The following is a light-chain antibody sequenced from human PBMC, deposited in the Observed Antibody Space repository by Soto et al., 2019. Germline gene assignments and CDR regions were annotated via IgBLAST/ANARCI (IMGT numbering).Light chain of an antibody. CDR3: QHYNSYSEA. V-gene: IGKV1-5*03. J-gene: IGKJ1*01. CDR2: KAS. CDR1: QTISSW. Sequence: DIQMTQSPSTLSGSVGDIVTITCXASQTISSWLAWYXXKPGKXXKXXIYKASTLKSGVPSRFSGSGSGTELTLTISSLQPDDFATYYCQHYNSYSEAFGQGTKVDIK.